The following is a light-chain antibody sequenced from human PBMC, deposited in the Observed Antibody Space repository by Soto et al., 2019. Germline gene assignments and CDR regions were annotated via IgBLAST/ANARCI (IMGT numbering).Light chain of an antibody. CDR3: SSKTSTSYVV. CDR2: EVS. Sequence: QSVLTQPASVSGSPGQSITISCTGTSSDVGGYNYVSWYQHHPGKAPKLMIYEVSNRPSEVSNRFSGSKSGNMASLTISGLQAEDEADYYCSSKTSTSYVVFGGGTKLTVL. V-gene: IGLV2-14*01. J-gene: IGLJ2*01. CDR1: SSDVGGYNY.